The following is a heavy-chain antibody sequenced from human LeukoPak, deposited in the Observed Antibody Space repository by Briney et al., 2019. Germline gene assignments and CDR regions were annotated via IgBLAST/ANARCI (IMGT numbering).Heavy chain of an antibody. Sequence: LRLSCAASGFTFSSYGMHWVRQAPGKGLEWVAVISYDGSNKYYADSVKGRFTISRDNSKNTLYLQMNSLRAEDTAVYYCAKDGGFTSSGYYYYMDVWGKGTTVTVSS. D-gene: IGHD3-16*01. V-gene: IGHV3-30*18. CDR3: AKDGGFTSSGYYYYMDV. CDR1: GFTFSSYG. J-gene: IGHJ6*03. CDR2: ISYDGSNK.